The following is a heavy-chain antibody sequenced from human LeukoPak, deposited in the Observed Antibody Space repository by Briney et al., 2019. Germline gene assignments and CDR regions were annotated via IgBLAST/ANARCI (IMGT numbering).Heavy chain of an antibody. D-gene: IGHD3-16*01. CDR2: ITISTGII. J-gene: IGHJ4*02. Sequence: GGSLRLSCAASGFTFSDYNMNWVRQAPGKGLEWVAYITISTGIIYYADSVKGRFTISRDNAKNSLYLQMNSLRAEDTAVYYCAKDGLMITFGGGFDYWGQGTLVTVSS. V-gene: IGHV3-48*01. CDR3: AKDGLMITFGGGFDY. CDR1: GFTFSDYN.